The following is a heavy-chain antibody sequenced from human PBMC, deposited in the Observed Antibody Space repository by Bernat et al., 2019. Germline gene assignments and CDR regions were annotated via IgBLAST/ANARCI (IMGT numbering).Heavy chain of an antibody. D-gene: IGHD3-9*01. CDR1: GFTFSGYA. V-gene: IGHV3-23*04. Sequence: EVQLVESGGGLVQPGGSLRLSCAASGFTFSGYAMSWVRQAPGKGLEWLSGISGSVPYTHYAYSVRGRFTISRDNSKNALFLQMNSLRAEDTAVYYCAKDLRYLDWPPYGNFDYWGQGTQVTGSS. J-gene: IGHJ4*02. CDR3: AKDLRYLDWPPYGNFDY. CDR2: ISGSVPYT.